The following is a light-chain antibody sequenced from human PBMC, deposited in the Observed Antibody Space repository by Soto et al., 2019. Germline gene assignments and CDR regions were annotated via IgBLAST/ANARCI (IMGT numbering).Light chain of an antibody. Sequence: EIVLTQSPATLSVSPGERATLSCRASQSLGGSLAWYQQKPGQVPRLLIYGASTRATGIPARFSGSGSGTEFTLTISSLQSEDFAVYYCQQYNNWPRTFGQGTKVDIK. CDR2: GAS. CDR3: QQYNNWPRT. V-gene: IGKV3-15*01. J-gene: IGKJ1*01. CDR1: QSLGGS.